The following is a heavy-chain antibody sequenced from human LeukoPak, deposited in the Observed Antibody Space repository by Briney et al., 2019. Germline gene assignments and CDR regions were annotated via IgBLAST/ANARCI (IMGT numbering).Heavy chain of an antibody. D-gene: IGHD2-21*02. CDR1: GFTFSNAW. CDR2: IKSKTDGGTT. J-gene: IGHJ4*02. V-gene: IGHV3-15*01. CDR3: TTAYCGGDCPFDY. Sequence: GGSLRLSCAASGFTFSNAWMSWVRQAPGKGLEWVGGIKSKTDGGTTDYAAPVKGRFTISRGDSKNTLYLQMNSLKTEDTAVYYCTTAYCGGDCPFDYWGQGTLVTVSS.